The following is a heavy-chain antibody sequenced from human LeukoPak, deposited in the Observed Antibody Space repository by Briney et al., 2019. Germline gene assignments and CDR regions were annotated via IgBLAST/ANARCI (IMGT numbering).Heavy chain of an antibody. D-gene: IGHD5-18*01. Sequence: ASVKVSCKASGYTFTGYYMHWVRQAPGQGLEWMGIINPSGGSTSYAQKFQGRVTMTRDTSTSTVYMELSSLRSEDTAVYYCASKPVDTAMGYYYYGMDVWGQGTTVTVSS. V-gene: IGHV1-46*01. CDR3: ASKPVDTAMGYYYYGMDV. J-gene: IGHJ6*02. CDR1: GYTFTGYY. CDR2: INPSGGST.